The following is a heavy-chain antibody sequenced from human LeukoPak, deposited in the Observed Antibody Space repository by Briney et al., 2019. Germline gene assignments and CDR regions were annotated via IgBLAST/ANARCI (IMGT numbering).Heavy chain of an antibody. D-gene: IGHD2-2*01. J-gene: IGHJ6*03. CDR1: GYSFTSYW. Sequence: GESLKISCKGSGYSFTSYWIGWVRQMPGKGLEWMGIIYPGDSDTRYSPSFQGQVTISADKSISTAYLQWSSLKASDTAMYYCARLACSSSSCRTYGSYYYYYYMDVWGKGTTVTVSS. CDR2: IYPGDSDT. V-gene: IGHV5-51*01. CDR3: ARLACSSSSCRTYGSYYYYYYMDV.